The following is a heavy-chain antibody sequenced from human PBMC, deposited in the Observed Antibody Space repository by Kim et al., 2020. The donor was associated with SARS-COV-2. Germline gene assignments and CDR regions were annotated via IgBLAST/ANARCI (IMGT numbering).Heavy chain of an antibody. CDR1: GYTFTSYA. V-gene: IGHV1-3*01. D-gene: IGHD1-26*01. J-gene: IGHJ4*02. CDR3: ARGARSGSYYYYFDY. Sequence: ASVKVSCKASGYTFTSYAMHWVRQAPGQRLEWMGWINAGHGNTKYSQKFQGRVTITRVTSASTAYMELSSLRSEDTAVYYCARGARSGSYYYYFDYWGQGTLVTVSS. CDR2: INAGHGNT.